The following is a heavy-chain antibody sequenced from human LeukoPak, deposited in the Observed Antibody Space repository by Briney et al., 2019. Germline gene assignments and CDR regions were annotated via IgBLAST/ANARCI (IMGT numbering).Heavy chain of an antibody. CDR3: AKNSGMGGGAFDI. J-gene: IGHJ3*02. CDR2: ISVSGGRT. D-gene: IGHD1-26*01. Sequence: GGSLRLSCAASGFAFSNYAMSWVRQAPGRGLEWVSGISVSGGRTDYADSVKGRFTISRDNSKNTLYLQMNSLRAEDTAVYYCAKNSGMGGGAFDIWGQGTMVTVSS. V-gene: IGHV3-23*01. CDR1: GFAFSNYA.